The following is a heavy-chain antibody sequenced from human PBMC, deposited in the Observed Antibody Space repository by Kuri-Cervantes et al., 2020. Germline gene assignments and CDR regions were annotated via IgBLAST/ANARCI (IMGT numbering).Heavy chain of an antibody. J-gene: IGHJ4*02. CDR1: GFAFSSYS. V-gene: IGHV4-59*01. CDR3: ARSSYYYGSGSYLYY. CDR2: ILYSGST. Sequence: ESLKISCAVSGFAFSSYSLNWVRQPPGKGLEWIGYILYSGSTYYNPSLKSRVTISVDTSKNQFSLKLSSVTAADTAVYYCARSSYYYGSGSYLYYWGQGTLVTVSS. D-gene: IGHD3-10*01.